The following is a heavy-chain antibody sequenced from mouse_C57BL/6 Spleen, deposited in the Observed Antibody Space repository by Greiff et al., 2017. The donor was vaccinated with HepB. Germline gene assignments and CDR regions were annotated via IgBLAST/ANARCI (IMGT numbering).Heavy chain of an antibody. CDR2: IDPSDSYT. V-gene: IGHV1-59*01. CDR3: ARSEDDGSSFGY. CDR1: GYTFTSYW. Sequence: QVQLQQPGAELVRPGTSVKLSCKASGYTFTSYWMHWVKQRPGQGLEWIGVIDPSDSYTNYNQKFKGKATLTVDTSSSTAYMQLSSLTSEDSAVYYCARSEDDGSSFGYWGQGTTLTVSS. D-gene: IGHD1-1*01. J-gene: IGHJ2*01.